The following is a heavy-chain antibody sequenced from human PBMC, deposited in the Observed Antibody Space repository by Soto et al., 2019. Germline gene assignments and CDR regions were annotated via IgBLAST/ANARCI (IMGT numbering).Heavy chain of an antibody. CDR2: IPHDGTYQ. J-gene: IGHJ4*02. CDR3: VRDDDNLANGLDH. V-gene: IGHV3-30*19. D-gene: IGHD1-1*01. Sequence: QVQLVESGGGVVQPGGSLRLSCTASGFTFSSYGMHWVRQAPGKGLQWVAVIPHDGTYQYYLDSVKGRFTISRDNSKDTLYLQMNSLRVEYTAVYYCVRDDDNLANGLDHWGQGTLVTVSS. CDR1: GFTFSSYG.